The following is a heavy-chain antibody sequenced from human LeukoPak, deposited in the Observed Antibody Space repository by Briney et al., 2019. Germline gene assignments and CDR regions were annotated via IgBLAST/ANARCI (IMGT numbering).Heavy chain of an antibody. D-gene: IGHD3-9*01. CDR3: ASSYYDILTGPTELNY. J-gene: IGHJ4*01. Sequence: TGGSLRLSCAASGFPFSNYVMHWVRQAPGKGLEWMALIWYDGTHKYYADSVKGRFTVSRDNSKNTLFLQMNRLRVEDTAVYYCASSYYDILTGPTELNYWGQETLVIVSS. V-gene: IGHV3-33*01. CDR1: GFPFSNYV. CDR2: IWYDGTHK.